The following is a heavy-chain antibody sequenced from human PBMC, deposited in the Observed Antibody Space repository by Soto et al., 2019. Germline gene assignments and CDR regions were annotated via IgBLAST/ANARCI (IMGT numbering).Heavy chain of an antibody. CDR3: ARGDIVLVPASEGNWFDP. CDR1: AYSFTTYH. V-gene: IGHV1-46*01. D-gene: IGHD2-2*01. CDR2: INPDAGAT. J-gene: IGHJ5*02. Sequence: ASVKVSCKASAYSFTTYHIHWVRQAPGQGREWMGLINPDAGATNYAQRFQGRLRLTRDTSTSTVYMELRSLRFDDTAVYYCARGDIVLVPASEGNWFDPWGQGXLVTVYS.